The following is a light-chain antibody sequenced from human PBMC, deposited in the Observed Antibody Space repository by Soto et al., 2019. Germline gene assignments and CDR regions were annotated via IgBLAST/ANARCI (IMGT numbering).Light chain of an antibody. CDR2: GAS. CDR1: QSVSGTF. CDR3: QQYGSSPPIT. J-gene: IGKJ5*01. V-gene: IGKV3-20*01. Sequence: EIVLTQSPGTLSLSPGERATLSCRASQSVSGTFLAWYQQKPGQAPRLLIYGASSRVTGIPDRFSGSGSGTDFTLTISRLEPEDFAVYYCQQYGSSPPITFGQGTRLEIK.